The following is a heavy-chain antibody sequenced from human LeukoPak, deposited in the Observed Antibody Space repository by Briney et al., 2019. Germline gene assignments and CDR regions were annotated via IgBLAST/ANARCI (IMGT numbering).Heavy chain of an antibody. V-gene: IGHV3-23*01. CDR2: ICGSGGCT. D-gene: IGHD4-23*01. J-gene: IGHJ4*02. CDR1: GFTFNTYA. CDR3: AKAAFYGGKFSFDY. Sequence: GGSLRLSCEASGFTFNTYAIYWVRQAPGKGLEWVSGICGSGGCTYYADSVKGRFTISRDNSKNTLYLQMNSLRAEDTAVYYCAKAAFYGGKFSFDYWGQGTLVTVSS.